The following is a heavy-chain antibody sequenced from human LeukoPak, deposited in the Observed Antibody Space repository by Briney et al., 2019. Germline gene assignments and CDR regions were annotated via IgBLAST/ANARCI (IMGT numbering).Heavy chain of an antibody. CDR2: ISGSGDRT. Sequence: GGSLRLSCAASGFRFSSYTMNWVRQAPGKGLEWVSGISGSGDRTYYADFVKGRVTISRDNSRNTLYLQMSSLRADGTAVYYCAILGGGMAYWGQGTLVAVSS. CDR1: GFRFSSYT. CDR3: AILGGGMAY. D-gene: IGHD3-16*01. J-gene: IGHJ4*02. V-gene: IGHV3-23*01.